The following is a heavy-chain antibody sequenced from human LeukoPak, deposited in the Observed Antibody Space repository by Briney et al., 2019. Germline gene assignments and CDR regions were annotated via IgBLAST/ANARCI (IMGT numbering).Heavy chain of an antibody. D-gene: IGHD5-18*01. CDR2: INAGNGNT. V-gene: IGHV1-3*01. CDR3: AIDSYGDDAFDI. Sequence: ASVKVSCKASGYTFTSYAMHWVRQAPGQRLEWMGWINAGNGNTKYSQKFQGRVTITRDTSASTAYMELSSLRSEDTAVYYRAIDSYGDDAFDIWGQGTMVTVSS. J-gene: IGHJ3*02. CDR1: GYTFTSYA.